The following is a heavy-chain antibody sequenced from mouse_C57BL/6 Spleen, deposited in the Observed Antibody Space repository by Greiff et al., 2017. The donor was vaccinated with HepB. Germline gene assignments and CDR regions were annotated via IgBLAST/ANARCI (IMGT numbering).Heavy chain of an antibody. Sequence: VKLMESGPELVKPGASVKISCKASGYAFSSSWMNWVKQRPGKGLEWIGRIYPGDGDTNYNGKFKGKATLTADKSSSTAYMQLSSLTSEDSAVYFCARSVYYDYDWYFDVWGTGTTGTVSS. CDR1: GYAFSSSW. V-gene: IGHV1-82*01. CDR3: ARSVYYDYDWYFDV. J-gene: IGHJ1*03. D-gene: IGHD2-4*01. CDR2: IYPGDGDT.